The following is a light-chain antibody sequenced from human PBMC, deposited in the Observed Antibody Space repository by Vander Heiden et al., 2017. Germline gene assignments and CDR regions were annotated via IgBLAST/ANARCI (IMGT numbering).Light chain of an antibody. CDR2: DAS. CDR1: QRVSSSY. Sequence: PGERATLSRRASQRVSSSYLTWYQQKPGQAPRRLIYDASSRDTGIPDRFSGSGSGTDFTLTITRVEAEDFAVYYCQQYSSTPKTFGQGTKVEIK. V-gene: IGKV3-20*01. CDR3: QQYSSTPKT. J-gene: IGKJ1*01.